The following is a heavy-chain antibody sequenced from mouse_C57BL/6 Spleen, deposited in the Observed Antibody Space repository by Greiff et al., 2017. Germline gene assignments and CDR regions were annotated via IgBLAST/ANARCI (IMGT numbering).Heavy chain of an antibody. CDR3: ARRVYGNYGFDV. CDR2: IDPSDSYT. J-gene: IGHJ1*03. CDR1: GYTFTSYW. V-gene: IGHV1-50*01. D-gene: IGHD2-1*01. Sequence: QVQLQQPGAELVKPGASVKLSCKASGYTFTSYWMQWVKQRPGQGLEWIGEIDPSDSYTNYNQKFKGKATLAVDTSSSTAYMQLSSLTSEDSAVYYCARRVYGNYGFDVWGTGTTVTVSS.